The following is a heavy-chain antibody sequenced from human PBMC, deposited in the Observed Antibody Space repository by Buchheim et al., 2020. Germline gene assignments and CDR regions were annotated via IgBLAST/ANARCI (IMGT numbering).Heavy chain of an antibody. CDR3: AREDYDDSSGYFLASGWCDR. D-gene: IGHD3-22*01. CDR1: GGSISSGGYY. CDR2: IYYSGST. J-gene: IGHJ5*02. V-gene: IGHV4-31*03. Sequence: QVQLQESGPGLVKPSQTLSLTCTVSGGSISSGGYYWSWIRQHPGKGLEWIGYIYYSGSTYYNPSLKSRVTISVDTSKNQFSLKLSAVTTADTAVYYCAREDYDDSSGYFLASGWCDRWGQGTL.